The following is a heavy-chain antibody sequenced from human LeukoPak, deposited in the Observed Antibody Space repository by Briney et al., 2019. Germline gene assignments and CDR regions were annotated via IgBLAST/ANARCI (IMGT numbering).Heavy chain of an antibody. CDR2: INHSGST. V-gene: IGHV4-34*01. CDR1: GGSFSGYY. D-gene: IGHD4-11*01. CDR3: ARGGYSNYPVPPRFDP. Sequence: SETLSLTCAVYGGSFSGYYWSWIRQPPGKGLEWIGEINHSGSTNYNPSLKSRVTISVDTYKNQFSLKLSSVTAADTAVYYCARGGYSNYPVPPRFDPWGQGTLVTVSS. J-gene: IGHJ5*02.